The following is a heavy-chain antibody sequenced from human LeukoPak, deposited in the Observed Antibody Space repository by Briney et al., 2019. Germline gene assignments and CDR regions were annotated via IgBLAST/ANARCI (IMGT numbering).Heavy chain of an antibody. V-gene: IGHV1-2*02. CDR2: INPNSGGT. J-gene: IGHJ4*02. CDR1: GYTFTGYY. Sequence: ASVKVSCKASGYTFTGYYMHWVRQAPGQGLEWMGWINPNSGGTNYAQKFQGRVTMTRDTSISTAYMELSRLRSDDTAVYYRARVAYYYDSSGYDWGQGTLVTVSS. CDR3: ARVAYYYDSSGYD. D-gene: IGHD3-22*01.